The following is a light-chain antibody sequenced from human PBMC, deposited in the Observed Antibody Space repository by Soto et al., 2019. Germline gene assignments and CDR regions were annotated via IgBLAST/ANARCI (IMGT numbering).Light chain of an antibody. CDR1: QSVDRCY. CDR2: GSF. J-gene: IGKJ2*01. V-gene: IGKV3-20*01. Sequence: EGVLTQSPCTLSLSPGERATLSCRARQSVDRCYLAWYQQRPGQAPRLLIYGSFSRATGIPDRFSGIGSGTDFTLTISRLEPEDFAVYFCQQYGSSTPMFTFGQGTKLEIQ. CDR3: QQYGSSTPMFT.